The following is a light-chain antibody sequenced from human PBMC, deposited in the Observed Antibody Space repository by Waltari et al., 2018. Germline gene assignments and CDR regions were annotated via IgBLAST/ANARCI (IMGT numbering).Light chain of an antibody. CDR2: EDN. CDR3: QSYDSSNPWV. CDR1: SGSIASNY. V-gene: IGLV6-57*01. J-gene: IGLJ3*02. Sequence: FMLTQPHSVSESPGKTVTISCTRSSGSIASNYVQWYQQRPGSSPTTVIYEDNQRPSGVPDRFSGSIDSSSNSASLTISGLKTGDEADYYCQSYDSSNPWVFGGGTKLTVL.